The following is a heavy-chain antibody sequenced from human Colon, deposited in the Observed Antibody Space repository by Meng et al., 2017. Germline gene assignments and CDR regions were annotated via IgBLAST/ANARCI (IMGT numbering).Heavy chain of an antibody. D-gene: IGHD3-10*01. CDR3: ARDAPYYYGSGSYPY. CDR1: GYTFTGYY. Sequence: ASVKVSCKASGYTFTGYYMHWLRQAPGQGLEWMGWINPNSGGTNYAQKFQGRVTMTRDTSISTAYMELSRLRSDDTAVYYCARDAPYYYGSGSYPYWGQGTLVTVSS. V-gene: IGHV1-2*02. J-gene: IGHJ4*02. CDR2: INPNSGGT.